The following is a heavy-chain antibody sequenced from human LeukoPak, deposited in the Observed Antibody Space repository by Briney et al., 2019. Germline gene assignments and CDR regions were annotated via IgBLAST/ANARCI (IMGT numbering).Heavy chain of an antibody. J-gene: IGHJ4*02. CDR2: TTWNSGKV. V-gene: IGHV3-9*01. D-gene: IGHD5-18*01. CDR1: GFIFDDYA. Sequence: QTGGSLRLSCVVSGFIFDDYAMHWVRQAPGKGLEWVSGTTWNSGKVVYADSVKGRFTISRDNAKNSLYLQMNSLRVADTAVYYCATSRRPSYGYRALEQPPSPVDWGQGTLVTVSS. CDR3: ATSRRPSYGYRALEQPPSPVD.